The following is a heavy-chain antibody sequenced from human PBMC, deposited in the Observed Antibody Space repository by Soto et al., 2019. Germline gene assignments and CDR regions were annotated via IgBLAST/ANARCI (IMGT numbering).Heavy chain of an antibody. J-gene: IGHJ4*01. V-gene: IGHV4-61*01. D-gene: IGHD6-6*01. CDR1: GVSVSSGSYY. Sequence: SETLSLTCTVSGVSVSSGSYYWSWIRQPPGKGLEWIGYIYYSGSTNYNPSLKSRVTISVDTSKNQFSLKLSSVTAADTAVYYCARESIAARPDFDYWGHGTLVTVS. CDR2: IYYSGST. CDR3: ARESIAARPDFDY.